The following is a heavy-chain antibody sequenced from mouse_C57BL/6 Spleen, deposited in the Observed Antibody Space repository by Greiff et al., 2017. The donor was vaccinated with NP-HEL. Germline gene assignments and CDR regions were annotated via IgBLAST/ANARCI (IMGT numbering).Heavy chain of an antibody. Sequence: QVQLQQPGAELVKPGASVKLSCKASGYTFTSYWMQWVKQRPGQGLEWIGEIDPSDSYTNYNQKFKGKATLTVDTSSSTAYMQLSSLTSEDSAVYYCARNDGFAYWGQGTLVTVSA. J-gene: IGHJ3*01. CDR3: ARNDGFAY. V-gene: IGHV1-50*01. CDR2: IDPSDSYT. D-gene: IGHD2-3*01. CDR1: GYTFTSYW.